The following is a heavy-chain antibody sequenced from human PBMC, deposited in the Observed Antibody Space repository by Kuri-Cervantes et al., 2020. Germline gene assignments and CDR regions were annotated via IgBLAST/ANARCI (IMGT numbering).Heavy chain of an antibody. CDR1: GYTFTSYD. J-gene: IGHJ4*02. V-gene: IGHV1-2*02. Sequence: ASVKVSCKASGYTFTSYDINWVRQATGQGLEWMGWINPNSGDTNYVQKFQGRVTMTRDTSISTAYMELSRLRSDDTAAYYCARDRGWGQGTLVTVSS. CDR3: ARDRG. CDR2: INPNSGDT.